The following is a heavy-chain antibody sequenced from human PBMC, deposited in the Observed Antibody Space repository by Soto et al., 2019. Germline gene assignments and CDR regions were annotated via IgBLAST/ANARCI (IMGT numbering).Heavy chain of an antibody. CDR3: AGGIDYNFWSGYYNYFDY. Sequence: QVQLVQSGAEVKKPGASVKVSCKASGYTFTKHTIHWVRQAPGQRLEWMGWINAGSGNTKYSQNFQGRVTISRDTSATTAYMELSSLGSEDTAVFYCAGGIDYNFWSGYYNYFDYWGQGTLVTVSS. D-gene: IGHD3-3*01. V-gene: IGHV1-3*01. CDR1: GYTFTKHT. J-gene: IGHJ4*02. CDR2: INAGSGNT.